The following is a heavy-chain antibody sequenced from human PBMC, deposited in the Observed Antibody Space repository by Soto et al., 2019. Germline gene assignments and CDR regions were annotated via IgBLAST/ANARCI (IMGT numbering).Heavy chain of an antibody. CDR2: IYYSGSA. D-gene: IGHD5-12*01. Sequence: PSETLSLTCTVSGGSVSSGSYYWSWIRQPPGKGLEWIGYIYYSGSANYNPSLKSRVTISVDTSKNQFSLKLSSVTAADTAVYYCAREEVATIGGFNWFDPWGQGTLVTVSS. CDR1: GGSVSSGSYY. J-gene: IGHJ5*02. V-gene: IGHV4-61*01. CDR3: AREEVATIGGFNWFDP.